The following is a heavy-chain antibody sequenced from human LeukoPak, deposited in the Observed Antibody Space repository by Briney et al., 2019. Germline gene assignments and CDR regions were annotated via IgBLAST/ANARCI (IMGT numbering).Heavy chain of an antibody. CDR2: XSSSISYI. J-gene: IGHJ4*02. CDR3: ARLAWFGEMVGDYFDY. V-gene: IGHV3-21*01. Sequence: WVXXXSSSISYIYYADSVKGRFPISRDNAKNSLYLQMNRLRAEDTAVYYCARLAWFGEMVGDYFDYWGQGTLVTVSS. D-gene: IGHD3-10*01.